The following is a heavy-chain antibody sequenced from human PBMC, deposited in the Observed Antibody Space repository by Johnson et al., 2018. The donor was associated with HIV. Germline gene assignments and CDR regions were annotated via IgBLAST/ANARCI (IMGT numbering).Heavy chain of an antibody. Sequence: QVQLVESGGGVVQPGRSLRLSCAASGFTFSSYAMHWVRQAPGKGLEWVAVISYDGSNKYYADSVKGRFTISRDNSKNTVYLQINSLRAEDTAVYYCARDYYDSSGYHHAFDIWGQGTMVTVSS. CDR1: GFTFSSYA. CDR2: ISYDGSNK. CDR3: ARDYYDSSGYHHAFDI. V-gene: IGHV3-30-3*01. D-gene: IGHD3-22*01. J-gene: IGHJ3*02.